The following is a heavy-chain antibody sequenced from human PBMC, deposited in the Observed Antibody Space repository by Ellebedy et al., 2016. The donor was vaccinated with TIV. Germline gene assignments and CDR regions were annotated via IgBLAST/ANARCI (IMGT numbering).Heavy chain of an antibody. D-gene: IGHD2-15*01. CDR3: AVVDSLYRFDWLDP. J-gene: IGHJ5*02. Sequence: GESLKISXAASGFTFSSYWMSWVRQAPGKGLEWVANIKQDGSEKYYADSVKGRFTISRDNAKNSLYLQMNSLRAEDTAVYYCAVVDSLYRFDWLDPWGQGTLVTVSS. CDR2: IKQDGSEK. CDR1: GFTFSSYW. V-gene: IGHV3-7*01.